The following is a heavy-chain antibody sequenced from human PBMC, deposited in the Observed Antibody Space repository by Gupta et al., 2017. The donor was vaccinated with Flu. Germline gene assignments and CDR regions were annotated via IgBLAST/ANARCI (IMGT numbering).Heavy chain of an antibody. CDR1: GFILKDYE. CDR3: GSPLGEWESDYITDV. J-gene: IGHJ6*04. CDR2: INKGGNDI. D-gene: IGHD1-26*01. V-gene: IGHV3-48*03. Sequence: GFILKDYEMRWVRQAPGKGLEWVGFINKGGNDIYYADSVKGRFTISRDNVENSFSLHMSSLRAEDTAIYFCGSPLGEWESDYITDVWGIGTTVTVSS.